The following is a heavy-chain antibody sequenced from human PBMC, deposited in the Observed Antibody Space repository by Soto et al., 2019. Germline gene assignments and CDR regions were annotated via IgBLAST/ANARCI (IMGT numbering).Heavy chain of an antibody. J-gene: IGHJ4*02. CDR3: ARDSHNFDY. Sequence: SETLSVTCTVSGGSISSYDWSWIRQPPGKGLEWIGYIYYSGSTNYNPSLKSRVTTSVDTSKNQFSLKLSSVAAADTAVYYCARDSHNFDYWGQGALVTVSS. CDR2: IYYSGST. CDR1: GGSISSYD. V-gene: IGHV4-59*01.